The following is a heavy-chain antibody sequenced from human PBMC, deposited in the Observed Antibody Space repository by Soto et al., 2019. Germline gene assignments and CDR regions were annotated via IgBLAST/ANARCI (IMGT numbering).Heavy chain of an antibody. J-gene: IGHJ6*02. CDR3: GRGYCTSPSCHRAHYGLDV. V-gene: IGHV1-8*01. CDR2: MNPNSGNT. CDR1: GYTFTSYD. Sequence: ASVKVSCKASGYTFTSYDINWVRQATGQGLEWMGWMNPNSGNTGYAQKFQGRVTMTRNTSISTAYMELNSLRTEDTAVYYCGRGYCTSPSCHRAHYGLDVWGQGTTVTVSS. D-gene: IGHD2-2*01.